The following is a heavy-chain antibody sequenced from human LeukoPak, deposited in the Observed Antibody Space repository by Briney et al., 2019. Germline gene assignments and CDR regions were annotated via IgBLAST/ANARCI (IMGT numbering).Heavy chain of an antibody. CDR2: ISNSGGST. D-gene: IGHD4-17*01. V-gene: IGHV3-23*01. Sequence: GGSLRLSCAASGFTFSSNAMSWVRQAPGKGLEWVSVISNSGGSTYYADSVKGRFTISRDNSKNTLFLQMNSLRAEDTGIYYCTKDRRMTTVTCLDYWGQGTLVTVSS. CDR1: GFTFSSNA. J-gene: IGHJ4*02. CDR3: TKDRRMTTVTCLDY.